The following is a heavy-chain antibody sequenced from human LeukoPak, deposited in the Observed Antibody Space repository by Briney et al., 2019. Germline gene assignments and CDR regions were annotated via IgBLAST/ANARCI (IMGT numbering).Heavy chain of an antibody. V-gene: IGHV3-33*01. D-gene: IGHD4-17*01. CDR2: IWYDGSNK. J-gene: IGHJ3*02. CDR1: GFTFSSYG. Sequence: PGGSLRLSCAASGFTFSSYGMHWVRQAPGKGLEWVAVIWYDGSNKYYADSVKGRFTISRDNSKNTLYLQMNSLRAEDTAVYYCARDQKTTVTKGGTFDIWGQGTMVTVSS. CDR3: ARDQKTTVTKGGTFDI.